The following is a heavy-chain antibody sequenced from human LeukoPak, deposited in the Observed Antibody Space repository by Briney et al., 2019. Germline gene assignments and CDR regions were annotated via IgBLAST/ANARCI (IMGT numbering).Heavy chain of an antibody. J-gene: IGHJ4*02. CDR3: TTTKAGYSSSRPIDN. Sequence: PGGSLILSCAASGVTFINAWMSWVRQAPGKGLEWVGRIKSNSDGGTTEYAAPVKGRFTISRDDSKNTLYLQMNSLKTEDTALYYCTTTKAGYSSSRPIDNWGQGTLVTVSS. D-gene: IGHD6-13*01. CDR1: GVTFINAW. CDR2: IKSNSDGGTT. V-gene: IGHV3-15*01.